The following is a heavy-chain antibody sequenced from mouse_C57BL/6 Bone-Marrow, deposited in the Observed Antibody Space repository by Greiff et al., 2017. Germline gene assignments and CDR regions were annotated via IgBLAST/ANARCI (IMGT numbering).Heavy chain of an antibody. CDR3: ARDPWFAY. J-gene: IGHJ3*01. CDR1: GFTFSSYA. Sequence: EVKVVESGGGLVKPGGSLKLSCAASGFTFSSYAMSWVRQTPEKRLEWVATISDGGSYTYYPDNVKGRFTISRDKAKNNLYLQMSHLKSEDTAMYYCARDPWFAYWGQGTLVTVSA. V-gene: IGHV5-4*01. CDR2: ISDGGSYT.